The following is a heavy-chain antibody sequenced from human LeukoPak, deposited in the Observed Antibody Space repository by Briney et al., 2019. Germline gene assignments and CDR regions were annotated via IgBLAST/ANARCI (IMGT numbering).Heavy chain of an antibody. V-gene: IGHV4-31*03. CDR2: IYYSGST. CDR3: ARDRSGGYFDY. CDR1: GGSISSGGYY. Sequence: SQTLSLTCTVFGGSISSGGYYWSWIRQHPGKGLEWIGYIYYSGSTYYNPSLKSRVTISVDTSKNQFSLKLSSVTAADTAVYYCARDRSGGYFDYWGQGTLVTVSS. D-gene: IGHD3-16*01. J-gene: IGHJ4*02.